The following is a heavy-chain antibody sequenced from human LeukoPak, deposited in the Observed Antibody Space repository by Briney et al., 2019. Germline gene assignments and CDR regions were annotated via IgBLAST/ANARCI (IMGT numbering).Heavy chain of an antibody. CDR3: AKDRSPDYYDSSGYPH. J-gene: IGHJ4*02. D-gene: IGHD3-22*01. Sequence: GGSLRLSCAASGFTFSAYAMNWVRQAPGKGLEWVSSISGSGGSTFYADSVKGRFTISRDNSKNTLYLQMNSLRVEDTAAYYCAKDRSPDYYDSSGYPHWGQGALVTVSS. CDR1: GFTFSAYA. V-gene: IGHV3-23*01. CDR2: ISGSGGST.